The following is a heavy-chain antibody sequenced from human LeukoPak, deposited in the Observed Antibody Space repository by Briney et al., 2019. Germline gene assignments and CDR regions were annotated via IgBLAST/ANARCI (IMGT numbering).Heavy chain of an antibody. J-gene: IGHJ4*02. CDR2: ISGSGGRT. CDR3: AKRGVVIRVILVGFHKEANYFDS. CDR1: GITLSNYG. D-gene: IGHD3-22*01. V-gene: IGHV3-23*01. Sequence: GGSLRLSCAVSGITLSNYGMSWVRQAPGKGLEWVAGISGSGGRTNYADSVKGRFTVSRDNPKNTPYLQMNSLRAEDTAVYFCAKRGVVIRVILVGFHKEANYFDSWGQGALVTVSS.